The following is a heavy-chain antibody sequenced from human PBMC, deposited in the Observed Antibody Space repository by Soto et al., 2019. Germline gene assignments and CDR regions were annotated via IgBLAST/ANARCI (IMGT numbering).Heavy chain of an antibody. CDR3: ARGAKALGSSIRWFEP. Sequence: PAEPLSLTCAVYGGSFSGYYWSWIRQPPGKGLEWIGEINHSGSTNYNPSLKSRVTLSVDTSKNQCSLKQSSVTAADTAVYYCARGAKALGSSIRWFEPWGQGTLVTV. CDR2: INHSGST. V-gene: IGHV4-34*01. J-gene: IGHJ5*01. D-gene: IGHD1-26*01. CDR1: GGSFSGYY.